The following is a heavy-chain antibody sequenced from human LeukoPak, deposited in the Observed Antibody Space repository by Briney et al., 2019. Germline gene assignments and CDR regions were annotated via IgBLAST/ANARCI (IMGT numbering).Heavy chain of an antibody. CDR3: ARRHYGSGNIDS. CDR1: SDSLSSSSYL. D-gene: IGHD3-10*01. J-gene: IGHJ4*02. Sequence: PSETLSLTCSVSSDSLSSSSYLWVWVRQPPGKGLEWIGDIYSNGHISYNPSLKSRAAISVDTSKNQFSLNLSSVTAADTALYYCARRHYGSGNIDSWGQGTLVTVSS. V-gene: IGHV4-39*01. CDR2: IYSNGHI.